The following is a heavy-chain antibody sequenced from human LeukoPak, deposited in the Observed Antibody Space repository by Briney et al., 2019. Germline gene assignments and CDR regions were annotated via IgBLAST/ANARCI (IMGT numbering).Heavy chain of an antibody. CDR3: ARDSLIQYGSGSYWGFDY. CDR1: GFIFSNYW. Sequence: GGSLRLFCAASGFIFSNYWMSWVRQAPGKGPEWVADIKKDGSDKYYVGSVKGRFTISRDNAKNSLYLQMNSLRAEDTAVYYCARDSLIQYGSGSYWGFDYWGQGILVTVSS. CDR2: IKKDGSDK. V-gene: IGHV3-7*03. J-gene: IGHJ4*02. D-gene: IGHD3-10*01.